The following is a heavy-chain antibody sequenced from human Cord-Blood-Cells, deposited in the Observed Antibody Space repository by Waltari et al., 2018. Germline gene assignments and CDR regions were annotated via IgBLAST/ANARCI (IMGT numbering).Heavy chain of an antibody. D-gene: IGHD5-18*01. CDR3: ARDGYSYGAGDI. J-gene: IGHJ3*02. CDR2: TDYRSYWYN. Sequence: QVQLQQSGPGLVKPSQTLSLPCAISGDRVSSNSAACNWIRQSPSIGLEWVGMTDYRSYWYNDNAVAVKRRKTINPDTCKNQFSLQLNSVTPEDTAVYYCARDGYSYGAGDIWGQGTMVTVSS. V-gene: IGHV6-1*01. CDR1: GDRVSSNSAA.